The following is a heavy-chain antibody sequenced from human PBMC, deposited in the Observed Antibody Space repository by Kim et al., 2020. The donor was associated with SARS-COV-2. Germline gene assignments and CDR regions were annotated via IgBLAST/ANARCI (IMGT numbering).Heavy chain of an antibody. J-gene: IGHJ6*02. V-gene: IGHV6-1*01. D-gene: IGHD6-13*01. CDR1: GDSVSSNSAA. CDR2: TYYRSKWYN. CDR3: ARVGLPQQLVLNYYGMDV. Sequence: SQTLSLTCAISGDSVSSNSAAWNWIRQSPSRGLEWLGRTYYRSKWYNDYAVSVKSRITINPDTSKNQFSLQLNSVTPEDTAVYYCARVGLPQQLVLNYYGMDVWGQWTTVTVYS.